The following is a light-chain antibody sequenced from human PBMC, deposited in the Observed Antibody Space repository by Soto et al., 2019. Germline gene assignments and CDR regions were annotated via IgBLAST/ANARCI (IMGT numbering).Light chain of an antibody. CDR3: QQYNNWPIT. Sequence: EVIMTQAPATLSGSPGEGATLSCWASENISGNLAWYQQRPGQAPRLIISGASTRATGVPVRFSGSRYGAEFNLTINSLQSEDFAVYYCQQYNNWPITFGQGTRLEIK. J-gene: IGKJ5*01. V-gene: IGKV3-15*01. CDR1: ENISGN. CDR2: GAS.